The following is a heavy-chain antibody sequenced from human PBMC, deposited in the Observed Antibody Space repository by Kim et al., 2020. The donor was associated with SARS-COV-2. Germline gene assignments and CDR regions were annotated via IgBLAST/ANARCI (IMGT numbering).Heavy chain of an antibody. V-gene: IGHV3-11*05. CDR1: GFTFSDYY. CDR3: ARVLVRGSGHHLGY. Sequence: GGSLRLSCAASGFTFSDYYMSWIRQAPGKGLEWVSYISSSSGYTNYADSVKGRFTISTDNAKNSLFLQMNSLRAEDTAVYYCARVLVRGSGHHLGYWGQG. CDR2: ISSSSGYT. D-gene: IGHD6-19*01. J-gene: IGHJ4*02.